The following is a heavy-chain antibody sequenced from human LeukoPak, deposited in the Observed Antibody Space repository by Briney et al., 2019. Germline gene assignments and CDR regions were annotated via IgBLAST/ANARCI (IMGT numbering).Heavy chain of an antibody. Sequence: GESLKVSCKASGYTFTGYYMHWVRQAPGQGLEWMGWINPNSGGTNYAQKFQGRVTMTRDTPISTAYMELSRLRSDDTAVYYCARDWDVVCFDYWGQGTLVTVSS. CDR1: GYTFTGYY. CDR3: ARDWDVVCFDY. J-gene: IGHJ4*02. D-gene: IGHD5/OR15-5a*01. CDR2: INPNSGGT. V-gene: IGHV1-2*02.